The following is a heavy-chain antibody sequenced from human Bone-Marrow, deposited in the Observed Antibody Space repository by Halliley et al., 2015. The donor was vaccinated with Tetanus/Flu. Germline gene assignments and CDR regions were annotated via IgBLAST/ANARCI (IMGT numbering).Heavy chain of an antibody. V-gene: IGHV3-48*02. CDR2: ISSSSTVI. J-gene: IGHJ4*02. Sequence: LEWVSYISSSSTVIYYADSLKGRFTISRDNAKNSLYLQMNSLRDEDTAVYYCARDSAEGYFFDDWGQGTLVTVSS. CDR3: ARDSAEGYFFDD.